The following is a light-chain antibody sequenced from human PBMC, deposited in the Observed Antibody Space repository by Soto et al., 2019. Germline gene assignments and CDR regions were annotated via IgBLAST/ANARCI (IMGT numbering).Light chain of an antibody. CDR1: QSISSW. Sequence: DIQMTQSPSTLSASVVDRVNITCRASQSISSWLAWYQQKPGKAPKLLIYDASSLESGVPSRFSGSGSGTEFTLTISSLQPDDFATYYCQQYNSYSRTFGQGTKVDIK. V-gene: IGKV1-5*01. J-gene: IGKJ1*01. CDR2: DAS. CDR3: QQYNSYSRT.